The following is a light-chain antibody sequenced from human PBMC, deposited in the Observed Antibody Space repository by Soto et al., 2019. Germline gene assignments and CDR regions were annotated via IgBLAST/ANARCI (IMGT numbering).Light chain of an antibody. V-gene: IGLV1-44*01. J-gene: IGLJ2*01. CDR2: NNN. CDR1: GSNIGTNT. Sequence: QSVLTQPPSASGTPGQRVTISCSGSGSNIGTNTVNWYHQLPGTAPKLLIYNNNQRPSGVPDRFSGSKSGTSASLAISGLQSEDEADYYCAAWDDSLNGVVFGGGTKVTVL. CDR3: AAWDDSLNGVV.